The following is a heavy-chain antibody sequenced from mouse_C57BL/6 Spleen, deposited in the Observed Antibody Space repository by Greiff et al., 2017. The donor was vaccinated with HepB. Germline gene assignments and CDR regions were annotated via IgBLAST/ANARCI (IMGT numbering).Heavy chain of an antibody. CDR2: INPNNGGT. Sequence: VQLKESGPELVKPGASVKIPCKASGYTFTDYNMDWVKQSHGKSLEWIGDINPNNGGTIYNQKFKGKATLTVDKSSSTAYMELRSLTSEDTAVYYWARLDSSGVAWFAYWGQGTLVTVSA. D-gene: IGHD3-2*02. V-gene: IGHV1-18*01. CDR3: ARLDSSGVAWFAY. J-gene: IGHJ3*01. CDR1: GYTFTDYN.